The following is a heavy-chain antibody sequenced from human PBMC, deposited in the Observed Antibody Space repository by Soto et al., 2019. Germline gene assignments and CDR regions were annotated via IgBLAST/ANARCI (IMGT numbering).Heavy chain of an antibody. D-gene: IGHD4-17*01. Sequence: QITLKESGPTLVKPTQTRTLTCTFSGFSLSTSVVGVGWIRQPPGKALEWLALIYWDDDKRYIPSLKSRLTITKDTSKNQVVLTMTNMDPVDTATYYCEHDYGDLTFDYWGQGTLVTVSS. CDR3: EHDYGDLTFDY. CDR1: GFSLSTSVVG. CDR2: IYWDDDK. J-gene: IGHJ4*02. V-gene: IGHV2-5*02.